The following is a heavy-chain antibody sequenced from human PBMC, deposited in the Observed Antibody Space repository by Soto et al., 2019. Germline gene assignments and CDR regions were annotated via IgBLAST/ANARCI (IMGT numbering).Heavy chain of an antibody. D-gene: IGHD6-13*01. Sequence: GGSLRLSCAASGFTFSDHYMDWVRQAPGQGLEWVGRTRNKANSYTTEYAASVKGRFTVSRDDSKNSVYLQMNSLQTEDTAVYYCARGSSMFQDPYYNYALDVWGQGTTVTVSS. V-gene: IGHV3-72*01. CDR2: TRNKANSYTT. CDR1: GFTFSDHY. J-gene: IGHJ6*02. CDR3: ARGSSMFQDPYYNYALDV.